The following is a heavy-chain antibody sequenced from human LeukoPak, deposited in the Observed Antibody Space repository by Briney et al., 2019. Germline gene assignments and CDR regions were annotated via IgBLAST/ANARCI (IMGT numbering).Heavy chain of an antibody. CDR1: GGSISSGSYY. D-gene: IGHD5-18*01. CDR2: IYTSGIT. CDR3: ARGGNSFGYFDY. V-gene: IGHV4-61*02. J-gene: IGHJ4*02. Sequence: SETLSLTCTVSGGSISSGSYYWSWIRQPAGRGLEWIGRIYTSGITNYNPSLKSRVTISGDTSKNQFSLMLISVTAADTAVYYCARGGNSFGYFDYWGKGTLVTVSS.